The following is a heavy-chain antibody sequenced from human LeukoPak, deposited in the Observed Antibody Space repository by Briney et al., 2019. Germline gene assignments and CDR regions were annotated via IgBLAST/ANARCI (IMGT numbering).Heavy chain of an antibody. Sequence: GGSLRLSCAVSGVTLTSAWMSWVRQAPGKGLEWVGRIKGKTAAGAPDYVASVKGRFTISRDDSKNTLFLQMNSLKTEDTAVYYCITGDYDFWSGFYSPNHYFDYWGQGTLVTVSS. D-gene: IGHD3-3*01. V-gene: IGHV3-15*01. CDR1: GVTLTSAW. CDR2: IKGKTAAGAP. J-gene: IGHJ4*02. CDR3: ITGDYDFWSGFYSPNHYFDY.